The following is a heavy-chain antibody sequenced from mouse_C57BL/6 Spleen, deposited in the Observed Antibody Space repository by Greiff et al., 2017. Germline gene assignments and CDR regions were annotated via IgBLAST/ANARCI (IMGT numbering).Heavy chain of an antibody. CDR3: VREGLLYYFDY. J-gene: IGHJ2*01. V-gene: IGHV3-6*01. CDR2: ISYDGSN. CDR1: GYSITSGYY. Sequence: EVKLVESGPGLVKPSQSLSLTCSVTGYSITSGYYWNWIRQFPGNKLEWMGYISYDGSNNYNPSLKNRISITRDTSKNQFFLKLNSVTTEDTATYYCVREGLLYYFDYWGQGTTLTVSS. D-gene: IGHD1-1*01.